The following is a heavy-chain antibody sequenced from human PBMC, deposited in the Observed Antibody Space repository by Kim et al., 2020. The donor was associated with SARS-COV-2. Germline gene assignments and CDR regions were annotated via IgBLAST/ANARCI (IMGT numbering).Heavy chain of an antibody. V-gene: IGHV3-53*01. D-gene: IGHD4-17*01. J-gene: IGHJ4*02. CDR3: ARVRREDYGGNPGFFDY. Sequence: KGRFTITRDNSKNTLYLQMSSLRAEDTAVYYCARVRREDYGGNPGFFDYWGQGTLVTVSS.